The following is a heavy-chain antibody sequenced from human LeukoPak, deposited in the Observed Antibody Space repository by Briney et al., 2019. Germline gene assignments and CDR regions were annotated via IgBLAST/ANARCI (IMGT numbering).Heavy chain of an antibody. CDR3: VRERNSGVFDY. Sequence: PGGSLRLSCAASGFTFSPSWMSWVRQAPGKGLEWVANIKQDGSERNYVDSVRGRFTFSRDNAKNSLFLQMNTLRAEDTAVYFCVRERNSGVFDYWGQGTLVTVSS. D-gene: IGHD1-26*01. CDR1: GFTFSPSW. J-gene: IGHJ4*02. CDR2: IKQDGSER. V-gene: IGHV3-7*01.